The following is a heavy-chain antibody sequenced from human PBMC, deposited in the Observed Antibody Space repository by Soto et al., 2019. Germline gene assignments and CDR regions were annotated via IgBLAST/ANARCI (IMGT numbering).Heavy chain of an antibody. CDR3: ARGGTVTTNLDYYYYYLDV. D-gene: IGHD4-4*01. CDR1: GYTFTSYD. J-gene: IGHJ6*03. Sequence: QVQLVQSGAEVKKPGASVKVSCKASGYTFTSYDINWVRQATGQGLEWMGWMNPNSGNPGYAQKFQGRVTMTRNTYTSTAYMELSRLTSEDSAVYYCARGGTVTTNLDYYYYYLDVWGKGTTVTVSS. V-gene: IGHV1-8*01. CDR2: MNPNSGNP.